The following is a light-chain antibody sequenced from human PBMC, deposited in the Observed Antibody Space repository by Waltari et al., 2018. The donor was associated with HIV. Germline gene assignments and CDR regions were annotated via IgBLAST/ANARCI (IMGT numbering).Light chain of an antibody. CDR1: RYGLYSSDNQYY. CDR2: WAS. CDR3: QQYYTVPPT. V-gene: IGKV4-1*01. J-gene: IGKJ4*01. Sequence: DIEMTQSPESLSVSLGERATSHCTSSRYGLYSSDNQYYLAWDLQRPGQSPRVLLFWASTRAFGVPNRFSGSGSGTDFSLTLSSLQADDVGIYYCQQYYTVPPTFGGGTKVEI.